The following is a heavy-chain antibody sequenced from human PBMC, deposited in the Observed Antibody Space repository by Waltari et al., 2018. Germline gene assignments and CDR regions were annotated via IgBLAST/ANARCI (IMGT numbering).Heavy chain of an antibody. J-gene: IGHJ3*02. D-gene: IGHD5-12*01. V-gene: IGHV3-9*01. Sequence: EVQLVESGGGLVQPGRSMRLYCAACGFTFDDYAMHWARQAPGKGQEGGQGRGWVSSISCNRGSIGYAYLVKGRFTISRDNANNSLYLQMNILRAEDTALYYCAKDRGMATIRAWDAFDIWGQGTMVTVSS. CDR2: ISCNRGSI. CDR1: GFTFDDYA. CDR3: AKDRGMATIRAWDAFDI.